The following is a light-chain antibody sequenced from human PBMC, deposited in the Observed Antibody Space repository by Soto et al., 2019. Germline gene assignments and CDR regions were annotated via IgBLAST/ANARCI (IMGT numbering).Light chain of an antibody. CDR2: EGN. CDR3: SSYAGINIYV. V-gene: IGLV2-14*02. J-gene: IGLJ1*01. Sequence: QSVLTQPASVPGSPGQSITISCTGTSSDVGSYNLVSWYQQHPGKAPKLMIYEGNKRPSGVSNRFSGSKSGNTASLTVSGLQAEDEADYYCSSYAGINIYVFGGGTKVTVL. CDR1: SSDVGSYNL.